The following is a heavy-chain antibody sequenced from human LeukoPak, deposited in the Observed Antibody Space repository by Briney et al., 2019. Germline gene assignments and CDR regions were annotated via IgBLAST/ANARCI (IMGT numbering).Heavy chain of an antibody. J-gene: IGHJ4*02. D-gene: IGHD3-10*01. CDR2: ISWNSDSI. Sequence: GGSLRLSCAASGFTLDDYAMHWVRQAPGKGLEWVSGISWNSDSIDYADSVKGRFTFSRDNAKNSLYLQMNSLRDKDTALYYCAKDMFRYGSGSYSNFDYWGQGTLVIVSS. V-gene: IGHV3-9*01. CDR3: AKDMFRYGSGSYSNFDY. CDR1: GFTLDDYA.